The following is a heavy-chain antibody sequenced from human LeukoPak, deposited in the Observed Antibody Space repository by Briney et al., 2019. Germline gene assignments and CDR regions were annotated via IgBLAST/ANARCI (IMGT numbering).Heavy chain of an antibody. D-gene: IGHD4-17*01. V-gene: IGHV4-30-2*01. J-gene: IGHJ4*02. Sequence: PSETLSLTRAVSGGSISSGGYSWSWIRQPPGKGLEWIGYIYHSGSTYYNPSLKSRVTISVDRSKNQFSLKPSSVTAADTAVYYCASGGVTTDYFDYWGQGTLVTVSS. CDR1: GGSISSGGYS. CDR3: ASGGVTTDYFDY. CDR2: IYHSGST.